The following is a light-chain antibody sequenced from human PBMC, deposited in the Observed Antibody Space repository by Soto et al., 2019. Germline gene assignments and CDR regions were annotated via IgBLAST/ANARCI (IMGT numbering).Light chain of an antibody. CDR2: GNS. V-gene: IGLV1-40*01. CDR1: SSNIGAGYD. J-gene: IGLJ2*01. CDR3: QSYDSSLSGSNVV. Sequence: QSALTQPASVSGSPGQSITISCTGTSSNIGAGYDVHWYQQLPGTAPKLLIYGNSNRPSGVPDRFSGSKSGTSGSLAITGLQAEDEADYYCQSYDSSLSGSNVVFGGGTKVTVL.